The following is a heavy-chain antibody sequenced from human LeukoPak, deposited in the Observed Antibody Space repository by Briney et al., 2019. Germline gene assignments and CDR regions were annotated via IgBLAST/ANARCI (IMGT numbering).Heavy chain of an antibody. D-gene: IGHD3-22*01. Sequence: GRSLRLSCAASGFTFSSYGMHWVRQAPGKGLEWVAVISYDGGNKYYADSVKGRFTISRDNSKNTLYLQMNSLRADDTGVYYCARADYYDSSGYFGYGVDWGQGTLVTVSS. CDR2: ISYDGGNK. V-gene: IGHV3-30*03. CDR3: ARADYYDSSGYFGYGVD. J-gene: IGHJ4*02. CDR1: GFTFSSYG.